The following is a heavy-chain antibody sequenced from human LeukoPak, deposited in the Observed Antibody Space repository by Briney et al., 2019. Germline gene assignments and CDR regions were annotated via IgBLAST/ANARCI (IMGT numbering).Heavy chain of an antibody. J-gene: IGHJ5*02. CDR1: GFTFNSYA. CDR2: ISGSGDST. Sequence: PGGSLRLSCAASGFTFNSYAMSWVRQAPGKGLGWVSAISGSGDSTYYADSVKGRFTISRDNSKNTLYLQMNSLRGEDTAVYYCAKGQVSPAVNNWFDPWGQGTLVTVSS. D-gene: IGHD2-2*01. CDR3: AKGQVSPAVNNWFDP. V-gene: IGHV3-23*01.